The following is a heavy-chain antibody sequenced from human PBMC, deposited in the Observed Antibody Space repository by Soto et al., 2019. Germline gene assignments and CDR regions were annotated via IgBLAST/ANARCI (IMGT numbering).Heavy chain of an antibody. CDR3: ARDLGNFWSSYSGYGMDV. Sequence: GGSLRLSCAASGFTFSSYSMNWVRQAPGKGLEWVSYISSSSSTIYYADSVKGRFTISRDNAKNSLYLEMNSLRDDETAAYYCARDLGNFWSSYSGYGMDVWGQGTTVTVYS. D-gene: IGHD3-3*01. V-gene: IGHV3-48*02. CDR2: ISSSSSTI. CDR1: GFTFSSYS. J-gene: IGHJ6*02.